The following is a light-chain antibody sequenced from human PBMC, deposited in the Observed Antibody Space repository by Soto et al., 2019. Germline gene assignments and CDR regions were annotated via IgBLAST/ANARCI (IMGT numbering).Light chain of an antibody. V-gene: IGKV3-20*01. CDR1: QSVSTS. CDR3: QQYAGSPRT. Sequence: EIVMTQSPATLSVSPGERATLSCRASQSVSTSLAWYQQKPGQAPRLLIYAASSRATGIPDRFTGSGSGTDFTLTINRVEPEDFAVYFCQQYAGSPRTFGQGTKVDIK. CDR2: AAS. J-gene: IGKJ1*01.